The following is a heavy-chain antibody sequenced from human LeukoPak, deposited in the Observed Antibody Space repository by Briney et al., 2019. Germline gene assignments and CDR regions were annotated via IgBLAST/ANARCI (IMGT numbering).Heavy chain of an antibody. V-gene: IGHV1-2*02. CDR3: ARDGIDYGDYRSFDY. CDR2: INPNSGGT. D-gene: IGHD4-17*01. Sequence: GASVKVSCKASGYTFTGYYMHWERQAPGQGLEWMGWINPNSGGTNYAQKFQGRVTMTRDTSISTAYMELSRLRSDDTAVYYCARDGIDYGDYRSFDYWGQGTLVTVSS. J-gene: IGHJ4*02. CDR1: GYTFTGYY.